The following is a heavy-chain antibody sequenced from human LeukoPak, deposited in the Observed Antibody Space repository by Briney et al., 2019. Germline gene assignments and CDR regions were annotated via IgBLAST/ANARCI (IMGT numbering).Heavy chain of an antibody. D-gene: IGHD1-26*01. J-gene: IGHJ4*02. V-gene: IGHV3-30-3*01. CDR1: GFTFSSYA. CDR2: ISYDGSNK. CDR3: ARGVGARSYSDY. Sequence: GGSLRLSCAASGFTFSSYAMHWVRQAPGKGLEWVAVISYDGSNKYYADSVKGRFTISRDNSKNTLYLQMNSLRAEDTAVYYCARGVGARSYSDYWGQGTLVTVSS.